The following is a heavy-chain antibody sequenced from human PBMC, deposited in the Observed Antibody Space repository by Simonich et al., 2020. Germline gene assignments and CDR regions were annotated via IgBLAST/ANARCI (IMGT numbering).Heavy chain of an antibody. CDR3: ARDWYYYDSSGYYSDAFDI. CDR2: NNPNSGGT. J-gene: IGHJ3*02. V-gene: IGHV1-2*06. CDR1: GYTFTGYY. D-gene: IGHD3-22*01. Sequence: QVQLVQSGAEVKKPGASVKVSCKASGYTFTGYYMHWVRQAPGQGLEWMGRNNPNSGGTNYAQKFQGRGTMTRDTSISTAYMELSRLRSDDTAVYYCARDWYYYDSSGYYSDAFDIWGQGTMVTVSS.